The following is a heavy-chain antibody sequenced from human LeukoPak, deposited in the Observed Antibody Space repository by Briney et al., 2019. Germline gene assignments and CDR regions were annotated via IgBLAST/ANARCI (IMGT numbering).Heavy chain of an antibody. D-gene: IGHD5-18*01. V-gene: IGHV3-23*01. J-gene: IGHJ4*02. CDR2: ISGSGGST. CDR1: GFTFSSYA. Sequence: GSLRLSCAASGFTFSSYAMSWVRQAPGKGLEWVSAISGSGGSTYYADSVKGRFTISRDNSKNTLYLQMNSLRAEDTAVYYCAKDGSGYSYGCIDYWGQGTLVTVSS. CDR3: AKDGSGYSYGCIDY.